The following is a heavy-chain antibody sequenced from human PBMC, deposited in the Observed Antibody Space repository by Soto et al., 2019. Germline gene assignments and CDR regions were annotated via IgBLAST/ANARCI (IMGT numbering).Heavy chain of an antibody. V-gene: IGHV3-30*18. Sequence: VQLVESGGGVVQPGRSLRLSCAASGFTFSDYAMHWVRQAPGKGLEWVAVVSHDGRNTHYADSVKGRFTISRDSSKNMLSLEMTSLRAEHTAVYYCAKGGRQSLVTSDFNYWGQGALVTVSS. D-gene: IGHD6-19*01. CDR2: VSHDGRNT. CDR3: AKGGRQSLVTSDFNY. CDR1: GFTFSDYA. J-gene: IGHJ4*02.